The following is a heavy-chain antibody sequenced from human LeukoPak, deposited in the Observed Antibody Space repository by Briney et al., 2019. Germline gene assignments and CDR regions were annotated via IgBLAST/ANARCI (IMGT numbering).Heavy chain of an antibody. CDR3: ARRRGYSYGFGY. CDR1: GGSFSGYY. CDR2: INHSGST. D-gene: IGHD5-18*01. V-gene: IGHV4-34*01. J-gene: IGHJ4*02. Sequence: SETLSLTCAVYGGSFSGYYWSWIRQPPGKGLEWIGEINHSGSTNYNPSIKTRTSITVNTSKNQFSRKLSSVAAADTAVYYCARRRGYSYGFGYWGQGTLVTVSS.